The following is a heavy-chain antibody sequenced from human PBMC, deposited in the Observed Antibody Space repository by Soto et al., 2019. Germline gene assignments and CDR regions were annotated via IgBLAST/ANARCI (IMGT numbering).Heavy chain of an antibody. CDR1: GFTFSTYG. V-gene: IGHV3-30*18. CDR3: AKGLWYGELAAYFYHGVDV. D-gene: IGHD3-10*01. Sequence: QVHLVESGGGVVQPGRSLKLSCAASGFTFSTYGMYWVRQAPSKGLEWAAVISYEGSNKYYADSVKGRFTISRDNSKSTLYPQMNSLRPEDTAVYFCAKGLWYGELAAYFYHGVDVWGPGTTVIVSS. J-gene: IGHJ6*02. CDR2: ISYEGSNK.